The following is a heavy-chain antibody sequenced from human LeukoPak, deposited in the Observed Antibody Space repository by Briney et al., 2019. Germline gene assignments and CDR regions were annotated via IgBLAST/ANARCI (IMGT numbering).Heavy chain of an antibody. CDR1: GASISSSGYY. CDR2: IYYSGST. D-gene: IGHD5-24*01. CDR3: VRRSRDVTTGAFDI. J-gene: IGHJ3*02. V-gene: IGHV4-39*01. Sequence: SETLSLACTVSGASISSSGYYWVWIRQPPGKGLEWIGTIYYSGSTYYNPSLKSRVTTSVDTSKNQFSLELRSVTAADTAVFYCVRRSRDVTTGAFDIWGQGTMVTVSS.